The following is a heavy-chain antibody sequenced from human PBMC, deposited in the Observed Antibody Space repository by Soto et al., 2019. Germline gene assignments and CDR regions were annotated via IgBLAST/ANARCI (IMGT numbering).Heavy chain of an antibody. Sequence: ASVKVSCKASGYTFTSYYMHWVRQAPGQGLEWMGIINPSGGSSSYAQKFQGRVTMTRDTSTSTVYMELSSLRSEDTAVYYCARVYCSGGSCYSIDYWGQGTLVTVSS. CDR2: INPSGGSS. V-gene: IGHV1-46*03. CDR3: ARVYCSGGSCYSIDY. CDR1: GYTFTSYY. D-gene: IGHD2-15*01. J-gene: IGHJ4*02.